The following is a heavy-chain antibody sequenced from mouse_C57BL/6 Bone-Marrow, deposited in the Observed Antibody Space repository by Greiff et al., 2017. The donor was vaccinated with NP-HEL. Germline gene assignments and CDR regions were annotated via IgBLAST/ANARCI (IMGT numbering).Heavy chain of an antibody. Sequence: EVKLVESGGGLVKPGGSLKLSCAASGFTFSSYAMSWVRQTPEKRLEWVATISDGGSYTYYPDNVKGRFTISRDNAKNNLYLQMSHLKSEDTAMYYCARPYWYFDVWGTGTTVTVSS. J-gene: IGHJ1*03. CDR1: GFTFSSYA. V-gene: IGHV5-4*03. CDR2: ISDGGSYT. CDR3: ARPYWYFDV.